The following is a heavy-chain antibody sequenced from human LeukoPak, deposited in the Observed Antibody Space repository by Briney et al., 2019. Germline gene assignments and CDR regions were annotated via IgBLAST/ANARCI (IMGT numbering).Heavy chain of an antibody. V-gene: IGHV3-48*01. CDR3: AKRRYDSSGHFDS. CDR1: GFTFSSYS. J-gene: IGHJ4*02. CDR2: ISSSSSTI. D-gene: IGHD3-22*01. Sequence: PGGSLRLSCAASGFTFSSYSMNWVRQAPGKGLEWVSYISSSSSTIYYADSVKGRFTISKDNSKNTLYMRMSSLRAEDTAVYYCAKRRYDSSGHFDSWGQGTLVTVSS.